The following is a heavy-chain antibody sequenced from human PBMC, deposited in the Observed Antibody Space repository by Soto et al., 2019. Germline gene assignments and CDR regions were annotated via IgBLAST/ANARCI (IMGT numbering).Heavy chain of an antibody. V-gene: IGHV1-46*03. J-gene: IGHJ3*02. D-gene: IGHD4-17*01. CDR2: IYPGGVNI. Sequence: ASVKVSCKAIGYSFTSHYMHWVRQAPGQGLEWMGTIYPGGVNIGYAQKIKGRVTMTKDTSTSTVYMELNSLSSEDSVLYYCARTTVTRDAFDIWGQGTMVTVS. CDR1: GYSFTSHY. CDR3: ARTTVTRDAFDI.